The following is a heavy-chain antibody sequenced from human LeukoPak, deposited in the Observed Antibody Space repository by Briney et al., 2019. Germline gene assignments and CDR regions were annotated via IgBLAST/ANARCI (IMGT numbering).Heavy chain of an antibody. CDR3: ARSFYGGNSDY. D-gene: IGHD4-23*01. CDR2: IHFSGST. V-gene: IGHV4-59*01. Sequence: SEILSLTCTVSGGSISSYYWSWIRQPPGKGLEWIGYIHFSGSTSYNPSLKSRVTISVDTSKNHFSLKLSSVTAADTAIYYCARSFYGGNSDYWGQGTLLTVSS. CDR1: GGSISSYY. J-gene: IGHJ4*02.